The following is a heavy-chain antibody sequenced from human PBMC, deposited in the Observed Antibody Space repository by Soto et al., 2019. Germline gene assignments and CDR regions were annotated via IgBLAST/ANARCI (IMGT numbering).Heavy chain of an antibody. CDR3: ARRSVTTYHFFDY. CDR1: GFTFNTYD. V-gene: IGHV3-21*01. Sequence: EVQLVESGGGLVKPGGSLRLSCAASGFTFNTYDMDWVRQAPGKGLEWVSSINKASIYIYYADSVRGRFTISRDNAENSLYLQMNSLRVEDTAVYYCARRSVTTYHFFDYWGQGTLVTVSS. CDR2: INKASIYI. J-gene: IGHJ4*02. D-gene: IGHD4-17*01.